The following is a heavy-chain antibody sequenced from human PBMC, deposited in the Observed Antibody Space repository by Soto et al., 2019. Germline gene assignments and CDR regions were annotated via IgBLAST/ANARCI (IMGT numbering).Heavy chain of an antibody. V-gene: IGHV6-1*01. CDR2: TYYRSKWYE. Sequence: SQTLSLTCGISGDSVSSNSAGWNWIRQSPSRGLEWLGRTYYRSKWYEDYGMSVKGRVTINRDTSKNQFSLQLKSVTPEDTAVYYCARDTTIYNSTWFPLDHWGQGTLVTVSS. D-gene: IGHD3-22*01. J-gene: IGHJ4*02. CDR3: ARDTTIYNSTWFPLDH. CDR1: GDSVSSNSAG.